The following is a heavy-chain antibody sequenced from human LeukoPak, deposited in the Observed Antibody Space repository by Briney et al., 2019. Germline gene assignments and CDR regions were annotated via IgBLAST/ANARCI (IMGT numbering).Heavy chain of an antibody. V-gene: IGHV4-59*01. CDR1: GGSISSYH. Sequence: PSETLSLTCTVSGGSISSYHWSWIRQPPGKGLEWIGYIYYSGSTNYNPSLKSRVTISVDTSKNQFSLKLSSVTAADTAVYYCAREGYDSSGYYLLFDYWGQGTLVTVSS. CDR2: IYYSGST. CDR3: AREGYDSSGYYLLFDY. J-gene: IGHJ4*02. D-gene: IGHD3-22*01.